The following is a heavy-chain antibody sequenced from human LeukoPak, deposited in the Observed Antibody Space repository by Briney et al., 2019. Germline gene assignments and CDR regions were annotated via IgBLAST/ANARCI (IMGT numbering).Heavy chain of an antibody. D-gene: IGHD2-15*01. CDR2: ISDSGNT. CDR1: GFTLSSYA. CDR3: AREYEGYCSGGSCFRGTYNWFDP. J-gene: IGHJ5*02. V-gene: IGHV3-23*01. Sequence: LPGGSLRLSCAASGFTLSSYAMSWVRQAPGKGLEWVSAISDSGNTYHADSVKGRFTISRDNSKNTLYLQMNSLRVEDTAVYYCAREYEGYCSGGSCFRGTYNWFDPWGQGTLVTVSS.